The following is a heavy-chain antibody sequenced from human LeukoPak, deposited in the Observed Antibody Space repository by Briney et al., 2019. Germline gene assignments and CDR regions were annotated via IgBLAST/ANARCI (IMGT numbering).Heavy chain of an antibody. J-gene: IGHJ4*02. V-gene: IGHV1-2*02. CDR1: GYTFTGYY. D-gene: IGHD2-21*02. CDR3: ARLCGGDCYSGYFDY. CDR2: INPNSGGT. Sequence: ASVEVSCKASGYTFTGYYMHWVRQAPGQGLEWMGWINPNSGGTNYAQKFQGRVTMTRDTSISTAYMELSRLRSDDTAVYYCARLCGGDCYSGYFDYWGQGTLVTVSS.